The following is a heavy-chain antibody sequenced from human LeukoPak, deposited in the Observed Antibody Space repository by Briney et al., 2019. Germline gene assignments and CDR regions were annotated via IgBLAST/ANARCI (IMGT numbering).Heavy chain of an antibody. CDR3: ASYGDAPFDY. Sequence: GGSLRLSCVASGFTFSHYSMSWVRQAPGKGLEWVAVISYDGSNKYYADSVKGRFTISRDNSKNTLYLQMNSLRAEDTAVYYCASYGDAPFDYWGQGTLVTVSS. V-gene: IGHV3-30*05. CDR2: ISYDGSNK. J-gene: IGHJ4*02. D-gene: IGHD4-17*01. CDR1: GFTFSHYS.